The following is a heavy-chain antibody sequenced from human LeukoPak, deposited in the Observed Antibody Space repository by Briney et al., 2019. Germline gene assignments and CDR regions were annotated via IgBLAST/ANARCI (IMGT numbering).Heavy chain of an antibody. J-gene: IGHJ4*02. D-gene: IGHD3-9*01. CDR1: GFTFSNYA. CDR2: ISGSGGST. V-gene: IGHV3-23*01. CDR3: AKDRYDILTGYLPFDY. Sequence: GGSLRLSCAASGFTFSNYAMNWVRQAPGKGLEWVSAISGSGGSTYYADSVKGRFTISRDNSKNTLYLQMNSLRAEDTAVYYCAKDRYDILTGYLPFDYWGQGTLVTVSS.